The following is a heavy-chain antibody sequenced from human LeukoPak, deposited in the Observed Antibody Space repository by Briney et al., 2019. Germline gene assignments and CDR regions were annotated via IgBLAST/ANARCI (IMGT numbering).Heavy chain of an antibody. V-gene: IGHV3-21*01. D-gene: IGHD5-24*01. CDR2: ISRSSSYI. CDR1: GFTFSSYS. CDR3: ARQGRDKGDAFDI. J-gene: IGHJ3*02. Sequence: GGSLRLSCAASGFTFSSYSMNWVRQALGKGLEWVSSISRSSSYIYYADSVKGRFTISRDNAKNSLYLQMNSLRAEDTAVYYCARQGRDKGDAFDIWGQGTMVTVSS.